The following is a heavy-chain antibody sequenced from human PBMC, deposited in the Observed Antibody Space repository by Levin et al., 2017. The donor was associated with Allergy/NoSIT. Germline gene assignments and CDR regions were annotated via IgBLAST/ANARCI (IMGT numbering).Heavy chain of an antibody. CDR2: IGSGGDRT. D-gene: IGHD1-26*01. Sequence: GESLKISCAASGFTFHYHDMTWIRQAPGKGLEWVSTIGSGGDRTYYSDSVKGRFTISRDNSKNMLFLQMNSLRDEDASVSYCAKTEQSRVARPYAEYWGQGSLFTVSS. CDR1: GFTFHYHD. J-gene: IGHJ4*02. CDR3: AKTEQSRVARPYAEY. V-gene: IGHV3-23*01.